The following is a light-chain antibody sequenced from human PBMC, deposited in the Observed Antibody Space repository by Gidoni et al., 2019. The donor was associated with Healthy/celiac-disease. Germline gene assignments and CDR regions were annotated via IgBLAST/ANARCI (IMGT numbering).Light chain of an antibody. CDR1: ESIGTY. J-gene: IGKJ2*01. CDR3: QQSYSPPMYT. Sequence: DIQMTQSPSSLFASVGDRVAISCRASESIGTYLNWYQQKPGKAPELLISAATRLQAGVPSRFSGSGSGTDFTLTISSLQPEDFASYYCQQSYSPPMYTFGQGTKLEIK. V-gene: IGKV1-39*01. CDR2: AAT.